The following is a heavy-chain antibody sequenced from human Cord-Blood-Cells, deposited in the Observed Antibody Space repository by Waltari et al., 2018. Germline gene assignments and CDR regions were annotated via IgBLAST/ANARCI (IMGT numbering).Heavy chain of an antibody. V-gene: IGHV3-53*02. J-gene: IGHJ6*02. CDR3: ARDHFGGYYYYGMDV. CDR2: IYSGGRT. CDR1: GFPVGSNY. D-gene: IGHD3-10*01. Sequence: EVQLVETGGGLIQPGGSLRLSCAASGFPVGSNYMSWVRQGPGKGLEGVSVIYSGGRTYYADSGKGRFTISRDNSKNTLYLQMNSLRAEDTAVYYCARDHFGGYYYYGMDVWGQGTTVTVSS.